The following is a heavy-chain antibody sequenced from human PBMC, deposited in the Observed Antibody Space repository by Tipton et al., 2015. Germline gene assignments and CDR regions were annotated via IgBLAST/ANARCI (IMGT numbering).Heavy chain of an antibody. Sequence: SLRLSCAASGFSFSSYAMNWLRQAPGKGPEWVSSFSATTNYTYYTDSVKGRFTISRDNSKNTLYLHMSSLRAEDTAVYYCAGRITLVRGVLIRPTQGWFDPWGQGTLVTVSS. J-gene: IGHJ5*02. CDR2: FSATTNYT. D-gene: IGHD3-10*01. CDR1: GFSFSSYA. CDR3: AGRITLVRGVLIRPTQGWFDP. V-gene: IGHV3-23*01.